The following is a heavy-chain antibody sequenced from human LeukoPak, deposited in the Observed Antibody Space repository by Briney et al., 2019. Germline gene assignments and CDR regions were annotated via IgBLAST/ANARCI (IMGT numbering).Heavy chain of an antibody. CDR1: GGTFSSYA. CDR3: ARDEPEYMAARRHYNWFDP. J-gene: IGHJ5*02. Sequence: GASVKVSCKASGGTFSSYAISWVRQAPGQGLEWMGGIIPIFGTANYAQKFQGRVTITADKSTSTAYMELSSLRSEDTAVYYCARDEPEYMAARRHYNWFDPWGQGTLVTVSS. CDR2: IIPIFGTA. V-gene: IGHV1-69*06. D-gene: IGHD6-6*01.